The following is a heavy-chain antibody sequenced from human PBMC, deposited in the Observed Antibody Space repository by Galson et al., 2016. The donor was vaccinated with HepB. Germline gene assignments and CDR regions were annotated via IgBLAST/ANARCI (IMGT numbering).Heavy chain of an antibody. CDR1: GFTFDNYA. J-gene: IGHJ6*02. CDR2: ISISSSYT. CDR3: ARNYFIGVAGTDYGMDV. D-gene: IGHD6-19*01. V-gene: IGHV3-11*06. Sequence: SLRLSCAASGFTFDNYAMSWVRQAPGKGLEWVSYISISSSYTNDADSVKGRFTISRDDAKNSLYLQMNSLRAEDTAVYYCARNYFIGVAGTDYGMDVWGQGTTVTVSS.